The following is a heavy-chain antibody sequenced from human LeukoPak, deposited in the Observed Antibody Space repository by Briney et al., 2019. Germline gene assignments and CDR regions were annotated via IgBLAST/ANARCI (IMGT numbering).Heavy chain of an antibody. CDR1: GFSVTSNH. Sequence: QAGGSLRLSCAASGFSVTSNHMNWVRQAPGKGLEWVSIIYTGGTTHYADSLNDRFTISRDDSINTLYLQMNSLRAEDTAVYYCARDSSSYYFDYWGQGTLVTVSS. J-gene: IGHJ4*02. D-gene: IGHD6-6*01. CDR2: IYTGGTT. CDR3: ARDSSSYYFDY. V-gene: IGHV3-66*01.